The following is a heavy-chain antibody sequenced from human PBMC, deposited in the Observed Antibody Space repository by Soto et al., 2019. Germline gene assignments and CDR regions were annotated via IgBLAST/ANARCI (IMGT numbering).Heavy chain of an antibody. CDR1: GGSFSSYY. V-gene: IGHV4-34*01. J-gene: IGHJ4*02. D-gene: IGHD1-26*01. Sequence: SETLSLTCAVYGGSFSSYYWSWIRQPPGKGLEWIGEIDHSGSINYNPSLKSRVTISVDTSKNQFSLKLSSVTAADTAVYYCASSPRGSYFDYWGQGTLVTVSS. CDR3: ASSPRGSYFDY. CDR2: IDHSGSI.